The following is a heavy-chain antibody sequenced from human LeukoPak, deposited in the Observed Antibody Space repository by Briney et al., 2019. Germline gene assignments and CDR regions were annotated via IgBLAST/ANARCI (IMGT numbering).Heavy chain of an antibody. V-gene: IGHV4-59*01. J-gene: IGHJ4*02. CDR3: ARCYYGSGSYLDY. D-gene: IGHD3-10*01. Sequence: PSETLSLTCTVSGGSISSYYWSWIRQPPRKGLEWIGYIHYTGSTNYNPSLKSRVTISVDTSKNQFSLKLSSVTAADTAVYYCARCYYGSGSYLDYWGQGTLVTVSS. CDR1: GGSISSYY. CDR2: IHYTGST.